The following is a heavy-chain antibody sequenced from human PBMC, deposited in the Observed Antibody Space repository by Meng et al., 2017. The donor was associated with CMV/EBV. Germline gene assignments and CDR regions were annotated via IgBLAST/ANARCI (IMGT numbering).Heavy chain of an antibody. D-gene: IGHD3-3*01. CDR2: IYYSGST. CDR3: ARVSDFWSGYYFDY. Sequence: GSLRLSCTVSGGSISSYYWSWIRQPPGKGLEWIGYIYYSGSTNYNPSLKSRVTISVDASKNQFSLKLSSVTAADTAVYYCARVSDFWSGYYFDYWGQGTLVTVSS. J-gene: IGHJ4*02. V-gene: IGHV4-59*01. CDR1: GGSISSYY.